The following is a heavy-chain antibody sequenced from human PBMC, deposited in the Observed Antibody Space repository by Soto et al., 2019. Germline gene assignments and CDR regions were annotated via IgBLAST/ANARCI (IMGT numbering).Heavy chain of an antibody. CDR1: GFTFSDYA. D-gene: IGHD3-9*01. Sequence: PGGSLRLSCTASGFTFSDYALNWVRQAPGKGLEWVSTISKSGENTHYADSLKGRFTISRDNSKNTLYLEMTSLGAEDTALYYCTRDPSTGSADYWGQGTLVTVSS. CDR3: TRDPSTGSADY. V-gene: IGHV3-23*01. CDR2: ISKSGENT. J-gene: IGHJ4*02.